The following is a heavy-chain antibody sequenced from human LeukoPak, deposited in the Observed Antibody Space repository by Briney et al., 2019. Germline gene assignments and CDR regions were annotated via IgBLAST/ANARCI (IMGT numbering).Heavy chain of an antibody. CDR3: ARGTENQLPFLDD. CDR2: IIPIFGTA. CDR1: GGTFSSYA. J-gene: IGHJ4*02. Sequence: ASVKVSCKASGGTFSSYAISWVRQAPGQGLEWMGGIIPIFGTANYAQKFQGRVSLTRDTSTSTVYMDLSSLRSEDTAVYYCARGTENQLPFLDDWGQGTLVIVSS. D-gene: IGHD2-2*01. V-gene: IGHV1-69*05.